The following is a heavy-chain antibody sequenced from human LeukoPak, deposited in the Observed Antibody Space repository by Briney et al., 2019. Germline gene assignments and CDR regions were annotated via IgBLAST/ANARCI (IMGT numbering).Heavy chain of an antibody. D-gene: IGHD1-14*01. CDR2: INAGNGNT. J-gene: IGHJ4*02. CDR3: ARGAGFAEPLPEY. Sequence: GASVKVSCKASGYTFTSYAMHWVRQAPGQRLEWMGWINAGNGNTKYSQKFQGRVTFTRDTSASTSYMELSSLRSEDTAVYYCARGAGFAEPLPEYWGQGTLLTVSS. V-gene: IGHV1-3*01. CDR1: GYTFTSYA.